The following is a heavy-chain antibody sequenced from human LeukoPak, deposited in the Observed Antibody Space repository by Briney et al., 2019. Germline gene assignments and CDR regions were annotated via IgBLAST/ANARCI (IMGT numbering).Heavy chain of an antibody. CDR3: ARAIGGSSSTGSGY. CDR1: GYTCTSYD. CDR2: MNPNSGNT. D-gene: IGHD6-6*01. V-gene: IGHV1-8*01. Sequence: ASVKVSCKASGYTCTSYDINWVRQATRQGLEWVGWMNPNSGNTGYAQNFQGRVTMTRNTSISTAYMELSSLRSEDTAVYYCARAIGGSSSTGSGYWGQGTLVTVSS. J-gene: IGHJ4*02.